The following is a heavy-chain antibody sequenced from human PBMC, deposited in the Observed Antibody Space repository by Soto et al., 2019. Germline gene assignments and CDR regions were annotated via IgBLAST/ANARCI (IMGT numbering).Heavy chain of an antibody. D-gene: IGHD2-2*01. CDR1: GFTFSSYS. V-gene: IGHV3-21*01. Sequence: PGGSLGLSCAASGFTFSSYSMNWVRQAPGKGLEWVSSISSSSSYIYYADSVKGRFTISRDNAKNSLFLHMNSLRAEDTAVYYCARVHCSSTSCQSPAYYYSMDVWGKGTTVTVSS. CDR2: ISSSSSYI. CDR3: ARVHCSSTSCQSPAYYYSMDV. J-gene: IGHJ6*03.